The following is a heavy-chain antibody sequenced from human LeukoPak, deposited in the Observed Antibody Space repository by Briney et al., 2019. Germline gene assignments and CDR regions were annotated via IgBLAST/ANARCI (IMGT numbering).Heavy chain of an antibody. J-gene: IGHJ4*02. CDR3: ARLAPRRYCSGGSCYPGLDY. Sequence: PSETLSLTCTVSGGSISSYYWSWIRQPPGKGLERIGYIYYSGSTNYNPSLKSRVTISVDTSKNQFSLKLSSVTAADTAVYYCARLAPRRYCSGGSCYPGLDYWGQGTLVTVSS. CDR1: GGSISSYY. D-gene: IGHD2-15*01. V-gene: IGHV4-59*08. CDR2: IYYSGST.